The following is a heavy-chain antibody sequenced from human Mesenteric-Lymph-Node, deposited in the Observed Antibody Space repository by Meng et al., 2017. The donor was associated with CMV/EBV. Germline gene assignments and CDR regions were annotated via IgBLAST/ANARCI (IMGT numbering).Heavy chain of an antibody. Sequence: GGSLRLSCAASGFSFRSYGMHWVRQAPGKGLEWVSSISSSSSYIYYADSVKGRFTISRDNAKNSLYLQMNSLRAEDTAVYYCARHYDFCSGYYDPNGAFDIWGQGTMVTVSS. CDR1: GFSFRSYG. CDR3: ARHYDFCSGYYDPNGAFDI. D-gene: IGHD3-3*01. CDR2: ISSSSSYI. J-gene: IGHJ3*02. V-gene: IGHV3-21*01.